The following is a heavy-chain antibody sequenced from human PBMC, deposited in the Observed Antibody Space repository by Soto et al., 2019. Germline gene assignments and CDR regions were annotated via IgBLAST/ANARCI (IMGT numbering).Heavy chain of an antibody. D-gene: IGHD4-17*01. J-gene: IGHJ4*02. CDR2: VYYSGTT. Sequence: LALTCSVSGGSVSDKTYYWSWIRQPPGKRLEWIGYVYYSGTTNYNPSLKSRVTISVDLSKNRFSLRLSSVTTADTALYYCARTTAVPNTLRSRYFFDYWGQGTLVTVSS. CDR1: GGSVSDKTYY. V-gene: IGHV4-61*01. CDR3: ARTTAVPNTLRSRYFFDY.